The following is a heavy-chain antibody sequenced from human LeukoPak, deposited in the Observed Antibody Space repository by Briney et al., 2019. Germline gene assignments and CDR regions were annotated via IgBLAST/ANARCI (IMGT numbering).Heavy chain of an antibody. CDR3: VRGFYSPHY. V-gene: IGHV4-59*01. J-gene: IGHJ4*02. D-gene: IGHD4-11*01. Sequence: PLETLSLTCTVSGGSISSDYWSWIRQPPGKGLEWIGYIYYSGRTYYNPSLKSRITISVDTSKNQFSLKLSSVTAADTAVYYCVRGFYSPHYWGQGTLVTVSS. CDR1: GGSISSDY. CDR2: IYYSGRT.